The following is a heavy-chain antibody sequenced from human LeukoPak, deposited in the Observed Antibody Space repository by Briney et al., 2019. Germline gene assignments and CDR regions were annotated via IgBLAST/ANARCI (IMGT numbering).Heavy chain of an antibody. Sequence: PEGSLRLSCATSGFTFIDYAMSWVRQAPGKGLEWVSSISNSGYTYYAVSVKGRFTVSRDSSNNTVYLQMNSLRAEDTAMYYCAKDIRAVGTSVFEYWGQGTLVSASS. V-gene: IGHV3-23*01. J-gene: IGHJ4*02. CDR3: AKDIRAVGTSVFEY. CDR1: GFTFIDYA. CDR2: ISNSGYT. D-gene: IGHD3-10*01.